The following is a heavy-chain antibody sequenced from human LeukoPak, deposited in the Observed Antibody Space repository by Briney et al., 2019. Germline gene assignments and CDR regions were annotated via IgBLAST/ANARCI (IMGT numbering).Heavy chain of an antibody. CDR1: ACTFTSYY. D-gene: IGHD3-16*01. CDR2: INASGGST. V-gene: IGHV1-46*01. CDR3: ARAGGIYFDY. Sequence: ASVKVSCKASACTFTSYYIHWGRQAPGQGLEWMGIINASGGSTSYAQRIQGRVTMTRDTSTSTVYMELSSLRSEDTAVYYCARAGGIYFDYWGQGTLVTVSS. J-gene: IGHJ4*02.